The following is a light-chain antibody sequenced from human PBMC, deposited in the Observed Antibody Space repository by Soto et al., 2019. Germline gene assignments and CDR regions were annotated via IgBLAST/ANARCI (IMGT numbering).Light chain of an antibody. CDR3: QQRSNWYT. CDR2: DAS. CDR1: QSVSSY. J-gene: IGKJ2*01. Sequence: EIVLTQSPATLSLSPGERATLSCRASQSVSSYLAWYQQKPGQAPRLLIYDASTGATGIPARFSGSGSGTDFTLTISSLEPEDFAVYYCQQRSNWYTFGQGTKLEIK. V-gene: IGKV3-11*01.